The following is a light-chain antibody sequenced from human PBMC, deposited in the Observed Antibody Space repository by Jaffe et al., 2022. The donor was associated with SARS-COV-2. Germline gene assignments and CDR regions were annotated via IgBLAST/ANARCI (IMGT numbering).Light chain of an antibody. J-gene: IGLJ3*02. CDR3: ATWDTSLGGV. CDR2: DNN. V-gene: IGLV1-51*01. CDR1: SSNIGNDY. Sequence: QSVLTQPPSVSAAPGQKITISCSGSSSNIGNDYVSWYQQLPGTAPKVVIYDNNKRPSGIPDRFSGSKSGTSATLGITGLQTGDEANYYCATWDTSLGGVFGGGTKLTVL.